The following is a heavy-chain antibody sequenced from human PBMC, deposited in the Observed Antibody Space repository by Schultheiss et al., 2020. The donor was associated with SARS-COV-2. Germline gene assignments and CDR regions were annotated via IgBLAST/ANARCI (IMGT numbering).Heavy chain of an antibody. CDR3: ARDSSGIDY. CDR1: GFTFSSYG. Sequence: GGSLRLSCAASGFTFSSYGMHWVRQAPSKGLEWVAVISYDGSNKYYADSVKGRFTISRDNSKNTLYLQMNSLRAEDTAVYYCARDSSGIDYWGQGTLVTVSS. J-gene: IGHJ4*02. V-gene: IGHV3-30*03. CDR2: ISYDGSNK.